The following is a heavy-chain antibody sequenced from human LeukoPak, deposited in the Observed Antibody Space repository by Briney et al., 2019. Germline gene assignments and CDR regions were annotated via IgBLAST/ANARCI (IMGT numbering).Heavy chain of an antibody. CDR2: ISYDGSNK. CDR1: GFTXSSYA. CDR3: AKDLMTTALDY. Sequence: XXXXSGFTXSSYAMHWVRQAPGKGLEWVAVISYDGSNKYYADSVKGRFTISRDNSKNTLYLKMNSLRAEDTAVYYXAKDLMTTALDYWGQGTLVTVSS. D-gene: IGHD4-11*01. J-gene: IGHJ4*02. V-gene: IGHV3-30*04.